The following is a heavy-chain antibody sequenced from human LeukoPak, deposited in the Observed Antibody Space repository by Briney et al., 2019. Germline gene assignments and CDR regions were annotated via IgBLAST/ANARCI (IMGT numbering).Heavy chain of an antibody. D-gene: IGHD1-26*01. CDR2: ISAYNGDT. CDR1: GYTFTNYG. Sequence: GASVKVSCKASGYTFTNYGISWVRQAPGQGLEWMGWISAYNGDTDYAQKLQGRVTITTDTSTSTAYMDLRSLRSDDTAVYYCARGVVGATLYYFDYWGQGTLVTVSS. CDR3: ARGVVGATLYYFDY. J-gene: IGHJ4*02. V-gene: IGHV1-18*01.